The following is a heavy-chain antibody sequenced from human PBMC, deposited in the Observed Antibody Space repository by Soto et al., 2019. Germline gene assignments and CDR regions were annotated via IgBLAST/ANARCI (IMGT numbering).Heavy chain of an antibody. V-gene: IGHV4-39*01. Sequence: NPSETLSLTCTVSGGSISSSSYYWGWIRQPPGKGLEWIGSIYYSGSTYYNPSLKSRVTISVDTSKNQLSLKLSSVTAADTAVYYCARCRGYSGYDWGQGTLVTVSS. J-gene: IGHJ4*02. D-gene: IGHD5-12*01. CDR1: GGSISSSSYY. CDR2: IYYSGST. CDR3: ARCRGYSGYD.